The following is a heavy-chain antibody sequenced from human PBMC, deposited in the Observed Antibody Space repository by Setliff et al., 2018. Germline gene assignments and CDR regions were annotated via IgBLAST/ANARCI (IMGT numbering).Heavy chain of an antibody. CDR3: ARRSPAYYSDSSGYFYDTSPYMDV. Sequence: SETLSLTCAVYGGPFSAYYWSWIRQPPGEGLEWIGEINHSGSTNYNPSLKSRVTIPVYTSKNQFSLKLSSVTAADTAVYYCARRSPAYYSDSSGYFYDTSPYMDVWGKGTTVTVSS. D-gene: IGHD3-22*01. J-gene: IGHJ6*03. CDR2: INHSGST. CDR1: GGPFSAYY. V-gene: IGHV4-34*01.